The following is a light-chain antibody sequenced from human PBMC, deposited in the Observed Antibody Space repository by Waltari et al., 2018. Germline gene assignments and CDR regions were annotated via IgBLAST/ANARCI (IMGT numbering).Light chain of an antibody. CDR1: QSVSKY. J-gene: IGKJ1*01. CDR2: GAS. Sequence: EIVLTQSPGTLSLSPGDTAILSCRGSQSVSKYLAWYQQKPGQAPRLLIFGASSRATGIPDRFSGSGSGTDLSLTISRVEPEDFAVYYCQQYVSLPATFGQGTKVEIE. CDR3: QQYVSLPAT. V-gene: IGKV3-20*01.